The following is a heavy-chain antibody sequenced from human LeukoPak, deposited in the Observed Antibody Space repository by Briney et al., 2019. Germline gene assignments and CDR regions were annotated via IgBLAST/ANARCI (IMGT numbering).Heavy chain of an antibody. CDR1: GGSINGYS. CDR2: MYYSGST. J-gene: IGHJ4*02. CDR3: ARAGQCGGDCYSLDY. V-gene: IGHV4-59*01. D-gene: IGHD2-21*02. Sequence: PSETLSLTCTVSGGSINGYSWTLIRQPPGKGLEWIGYMYYSGSTNYNPSLKSRVTISVDTSKNQFSLKLRSVTAADTAVYYCARAGQCGGDCYSLDYWGQGTLVTVSS.